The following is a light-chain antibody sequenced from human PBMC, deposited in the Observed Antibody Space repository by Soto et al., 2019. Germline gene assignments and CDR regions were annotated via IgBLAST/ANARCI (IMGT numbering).Light chain of an antibody. CDR2: AAS. CDR3: HQHSHWPPWT. V-gene: IGKV3-11*01. Sequence: EVVLTQSPATLSLSPGERATLSCRASQNVRTFLDWYQQKPGQAPRLLIYAASNRATGIPDRFSGSGSGTDVTLTISSIEPEDFAVYYCHQHSHWPPWTFGHVTRVDIQ. J-gene: IGKJ1*01. CDR1: QNVRTF.